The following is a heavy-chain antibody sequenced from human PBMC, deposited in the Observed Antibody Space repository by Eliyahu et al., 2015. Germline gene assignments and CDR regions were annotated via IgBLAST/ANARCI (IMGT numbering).Heavy chain of an antibody. CDR1: GFXFSNYW. Sequence: EVQLVESGGDLVQPGGSLSLSCAASGFXFSNYWMSWVRQAPGKGLEWLANIKPDGSQKNYVDSMKGRFTISRDNAKNSLYLQMNNVRDEDTAVYYCASEGVPAAIDAFDIWGQGTMVTVSS. D-gene: IGHD2-2*01. CDR3: ASEGVPAAIDAFDI. CDR2: IKPDGSQK. J-gene: IGHJ3*02. V-gene: IGHV3-7*01.